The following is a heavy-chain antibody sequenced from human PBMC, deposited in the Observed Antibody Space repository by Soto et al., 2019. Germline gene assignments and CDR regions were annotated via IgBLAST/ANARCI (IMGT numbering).Heavy chain of an antibody. V-gene: IGHV1-3*01. Sequence: ASVKVSCKASGYTFTSYAMHWVRQAPGQRLEWMGWINAGNGNTKYSQKFKGRVTITRDTSASTAYMGLSSLRSEDTAVYYCARSDSGSLDYFDYWGQGTLVTVSS. D-gene: IGHD1-26*01. J-gene: IGHJ4*02. CDR3: ARSDSGSLDYFDY. CDR2: INAGNGNT. CDR1: GYTFTSYA.